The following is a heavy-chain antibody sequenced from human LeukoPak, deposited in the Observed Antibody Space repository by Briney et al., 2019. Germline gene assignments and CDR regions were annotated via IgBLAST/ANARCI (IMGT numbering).Heavy chain of an antibody. J-gene: IGHJ3*02. CDR3: ARDMEPDAFDI. V-gene: IGHV3-48*03. D-gene: IGHD1-26*01. CDR2: ISSSGSSI. CDR1: GIIFSSYE. Sequence: GGSLRLSCAASGIIFSSYEMNWVRQAPGKGLEWVSYISSSGSSIYYADSVKGRFTISRGNAKNSLYLQMNSLRAEDTAVYYCARDMEPDAFDIWGQGTMVTVSS.